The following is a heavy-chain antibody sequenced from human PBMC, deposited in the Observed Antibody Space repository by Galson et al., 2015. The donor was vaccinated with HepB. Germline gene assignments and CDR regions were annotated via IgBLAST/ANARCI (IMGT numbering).Heavy chain of an antibody. V-gene: IGHV4-59*11. CDR3: ARARIAARSPWYFDL. CDR2: SYYIGET. Sequence: SASLSLTCSIPGGSTSSHCWSWIRHSAGNGLECLAYSYYIGETKYNPVLRSRVVMSLDRPKKQFSLRLRSVTAADTAVYYCARARIAARSPWYFDLWGRGTLVTVSS. CDR1: GGSTSSHC. D-gene: IGHD6-6*01. J-gene: IGHJ2*01.